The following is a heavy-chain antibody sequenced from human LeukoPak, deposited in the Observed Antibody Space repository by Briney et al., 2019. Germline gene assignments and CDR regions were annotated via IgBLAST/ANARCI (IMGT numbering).Heavy chain of an antibody. CDR2: IYYSGST. Sequence: SGTLSLTCAVSGVSLSSHYWSWIRQSPGKGLEWMGNIYYSGSTKYNTSPKSRVSISVDQSNNLFPLRLSSVTAADTGQYYCVSTNYIPSIKSPISISVDPSKNLFSLRLSSVTAANTAVYYCARFGRYFALRSYYGMDVWGQGTTVTVSS. V-gene: IGHV4-59*11. CDR3: VSTNYIPSIKSPISISVDPSKNLFSLRLSSVTAANTAVYYCARFGRYFALRSYYGMDV. CDR1: GVSLSSHY. J-gene: IGHJ6*02. D-gene: IGHD3-10*01.